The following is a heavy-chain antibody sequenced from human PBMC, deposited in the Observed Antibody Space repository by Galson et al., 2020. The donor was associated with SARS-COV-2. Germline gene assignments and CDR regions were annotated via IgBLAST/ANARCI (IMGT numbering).Heavy chain of an antibody. Sequence: ASVKVSCKASGYTFTSYGISWVRQAPGQGLEWMGWISAYNGNTNYAQKLQGRVTMTTDTSTSTAYMELRSLRSDDTAVYYCARVVSYYYGSGSYYDGAARSDYWGQGTLVTVSS. J-gene: IGHJ4*02. CDR2: ISAYNGNT. CDR3: ARVVSYYYGSGSYYDGAARSDY. CDR1: GYTFTSYG. D-gene: IGHD3-10*01. V-gene: IGHV1-18*01.